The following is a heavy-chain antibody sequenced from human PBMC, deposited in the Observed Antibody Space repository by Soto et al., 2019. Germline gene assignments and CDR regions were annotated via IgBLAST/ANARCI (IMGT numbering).Heavy chain of an antibody. V-gene: IGHV4-30-4*01. Sequence: QVQLQESGPGLVKPSQTLSLTCTVSGGSISSGDYYWSWIRQPPGKGLEWIGYIYYSGSTYYNPYLKCRVTRAIGTSRIQVSLNLSSVTAAATAVYYCARWWFGEFFVYWGQGTLVTVSS. CDR3: ARWWFGEFFVY. D-gene: IGHD3-10*01. CDR1: GGSISSGDYY. J-gene: IGHJ4*02. CDR2: IYYSGST.